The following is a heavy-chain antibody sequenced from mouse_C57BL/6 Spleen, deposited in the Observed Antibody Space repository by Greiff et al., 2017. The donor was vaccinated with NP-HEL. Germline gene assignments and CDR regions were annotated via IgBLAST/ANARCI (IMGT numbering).Heavy chain of an antibody. CDR3: ATGEGVYYFDY. J-gene: IGHJ2*01. Sequence: EVQLVESGGGLVQPGGSLSLSCAASGFTFTDYYMSWVRQPPGKALEWLGFIRNKANGYTTEYSASVKGRFTISRDNSQSILYLQMNALRAEDSATYYCATGEGVYYFDYWGQGTTLTVSS. CDR1: GFTFTDYY. CDR2: IRNKANGYTT. V-gene: IGHV7-3*01.